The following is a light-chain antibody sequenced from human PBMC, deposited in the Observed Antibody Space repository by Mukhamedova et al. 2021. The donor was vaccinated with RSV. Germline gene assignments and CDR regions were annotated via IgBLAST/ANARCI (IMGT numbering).Light chain of an antibody. CDR3: QKYNSAPST. V-gene: IGKV1-27*01. CDR2: AAS. Sequence: WYQRRVHGKVPKLLIFAASFLQSGVPSRFSGSGFGTDFTLTISSLQPEDLATYYCQKYNSAPSTFGPGTKLDIK. J-gene: IGKJ3*01.